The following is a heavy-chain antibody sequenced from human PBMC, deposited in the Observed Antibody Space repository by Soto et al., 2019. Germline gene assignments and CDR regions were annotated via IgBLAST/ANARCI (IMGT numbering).Heavy chain of an antibody. V-gene: IGHV4-4*02. J-gene: IGHJ6*02. D-gene: IGHD2-15*01. Sequence: KPSETLSLTCAVSGGSVRSNNWWFWVRQPPGKGLEWIGEIHHRESTNLNPSLKSRVTISVDRSKNEFSLKVKSVTAADTAVYYCGCRVEDISYDYYGMDVWGQGTTVTAP. CDR2: IHHREST. CDR1: GGSVRSNNW. CDR3: GCRVEDISYDYYGMDV.